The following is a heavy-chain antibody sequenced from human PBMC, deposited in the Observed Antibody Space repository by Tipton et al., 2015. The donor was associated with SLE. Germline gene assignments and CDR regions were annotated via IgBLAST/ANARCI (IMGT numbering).Heavy chain of an antibody. Sequence: TLSLTCTVSGDSIMSGGYHWSWLRQPAGKRLERPEWIGRIYASGITNYNPSLKNRVTISLDASTNQMSLKVTSVTAADTAVYYCSREHRGYSNSLGYWGQGARVSVSS. D-gene: IGHD5-12*01. J-gene: IGHJ4*02. CDR1: GDSIMSGGYH. V-gene: IGHV4-61*02. CDR3: SREHRGYSNSLGY. CDR2: IYASGIT.